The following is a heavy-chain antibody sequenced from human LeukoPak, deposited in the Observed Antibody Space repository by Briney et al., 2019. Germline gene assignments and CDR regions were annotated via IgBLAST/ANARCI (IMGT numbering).Heavy chain of an antibody. CDR1: GLTFSSYV. CDR2: ITGSGGST. J-gene: IGHJ3*02. Sequence: PGGSLRLSCAASGLTFSSYVMSWVRQAPGKGLEWVSAITGSGGSTYYVDSVKGRFTISRDNSKNTLYLQMNSLRAEDTAVYYCAKGEVPYDACDIWGKGTTVTVSS. CDR3: AKGEVPYDACDI. D-gene: IGHD1-26*01. V-gene: IGHV3-23*01.